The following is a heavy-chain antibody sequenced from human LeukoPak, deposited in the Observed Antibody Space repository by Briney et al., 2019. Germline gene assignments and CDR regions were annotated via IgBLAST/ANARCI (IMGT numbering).Heavy chain of an antibody. J-gene: IGHJ4*02. CDR2: ISSSSSYI. Sequence: PGGSLRLSCAASGFTFSSYSMNWVRQAPGKGLEWVSYISSSSSYIYYADSVKGRFTISRDNAKNSLYLKMNSLRAEDTAVYYCARDDLRYDSSGYYYPVDYWGQGTLVTVSS. CDR3: ARDDLRYDSSGYYYPVDY. D-gene: IGHD3-22*01. V-gene: IGHV3-21*05. CDR1: GFTFSSYS.